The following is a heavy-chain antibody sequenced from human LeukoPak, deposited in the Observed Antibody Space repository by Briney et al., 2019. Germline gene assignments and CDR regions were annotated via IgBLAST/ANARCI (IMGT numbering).Heavy chain of an antibody. CDR2: INSDGSST. CDR1: GFTFSSYW. CDR3: ARDRQEYYDFWSGPGY. V-gene: IGHV3-74*01. Sequence: GGSLRLSCAASGFTFSSYWMHWVRQAPGKGLVGVSRINSDGSSTSYADSVKGRFTISRDNAKNTLYLQLNSLRAEDTAVYYCARDRQEYYDFWSGPGYWGQGALVTVSS. D-gene: IGHD3-3*01. J-gene: IGHJ4*02.